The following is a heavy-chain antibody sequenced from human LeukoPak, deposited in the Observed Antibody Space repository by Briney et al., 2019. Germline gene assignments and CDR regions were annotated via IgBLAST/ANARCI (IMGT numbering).Heavy chain of an antibody. CDR3: ARGDGYNYWDY. CDR1: GFTLSSNY. V-gene: IGHV3-53*01. CDR2: IYIDGNT. D-gene: IGHD5-24*01. Sequence: TGGSLRLSCAASGFTLSSNYMSWVRQAPGKGLEWVSVIYIDGNTYYADSVKGRFTISRDNSKSTLYLQMNSLTAEDTAVYYCARGDGYNYWDYWGQGTLVTVSS. J-gene: IGHJ4*02.